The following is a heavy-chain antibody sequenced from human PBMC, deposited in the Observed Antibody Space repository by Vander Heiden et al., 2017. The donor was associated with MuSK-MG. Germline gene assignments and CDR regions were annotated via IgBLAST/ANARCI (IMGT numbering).Heavy chain of an antibody. J-gene: IGHJ4*02. CDR2: ISGSGGST. CDR1: GFTFSSYA. V-gene: IGHV3-23*01. CDR3: AKFSTVTTLTAFDY. Sequence: EVQLLESGGGLVQPGGFLRLSCAASGFTFSSYAMSWVRQAPGKGLEWVSAISGSGGSTYYADSVKGRFTISRDNSKNALYLQMNSLRAEDTAVYYCAKFSTVTTLTAFDYWGQGTLVTVSS. D-gene: IGHD4-17*01.